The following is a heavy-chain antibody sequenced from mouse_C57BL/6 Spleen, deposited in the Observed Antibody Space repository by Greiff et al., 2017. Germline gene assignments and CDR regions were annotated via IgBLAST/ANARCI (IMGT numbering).Heavy chain of an antibody. J-gene: IGHJ4*01. CDR3: ARRKGYDYDDAMDY. Sequence: QVTLKESGPGILQSSQTLSLTCSFSGFSLSTSGMGVSWIRQPSGKGLEWLAHIYWDDDKRYNPSPKRRLTISKDTARNQVFLKINSVDTSETATYYCARRKGYDYDDAMDYWGQGTSVTVSS. D-gene: IGHD2-4*01. CDR1: GFSLSTSGMG. CDR2: IYWDDDK. V-gene: IGHV8-12*01.